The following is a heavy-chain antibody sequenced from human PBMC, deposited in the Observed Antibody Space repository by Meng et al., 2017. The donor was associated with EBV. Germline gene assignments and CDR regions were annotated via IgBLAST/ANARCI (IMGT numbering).Heavy chain of an antibody. J-gene: IGHJ4*02. CDR1: GYTFTGYY. Sequence: QGHLVQSGDGVKKPGASGKVSCKASGYTFTGYYMHWVRQAPGQGLEWMGRINPNSGGTNYAQKFQGRVTMTRDTSISTAYMELSRLRSDDTAVYYCARVGIAVAGTGDYWGQGTLVTVSS. D-gene: IGHD6-19*01. V-gene: IGHV1-2*06. CDR2: INPNSGGT. CDR3: ARVGIAVAGTGDY.